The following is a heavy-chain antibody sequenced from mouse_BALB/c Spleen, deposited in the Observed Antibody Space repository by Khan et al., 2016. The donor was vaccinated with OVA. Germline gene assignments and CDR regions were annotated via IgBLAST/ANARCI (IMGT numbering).Heavy chain of an antibody. D-gene: IGHD1-1*01. CDR1: GYSITSDYA. J-gene: IGHJ2*01. Sequence: EVQLQESGPGLVKPSQSLSLTCTVTGYSITSDYAWNWIRQFPGNKLEWMGYIGYSGRTSYNPSLQSRISITRDTSKNQFFLQLNSVTTEDTATYYCARSVTITTVVATDFDYWGQGTTLTVSS. CDR3: ARSVTITTVVATDFDY. CDR2: IGYSGRT. V-gene: IGHV3-2*02.